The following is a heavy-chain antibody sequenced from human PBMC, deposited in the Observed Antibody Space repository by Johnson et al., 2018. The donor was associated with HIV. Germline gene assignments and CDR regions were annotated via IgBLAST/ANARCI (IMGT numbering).Heavy chain of an antibody. V-gene: IGHV3-64*01. J-gene: IGHJ3*02. CDR3: AISGTGPDAFDI. Sequence: VLLVESGGGLVQSGGSLRVSCAASGCTVSNNYMSRVRQAPGKGLEYVSAISSNGGSTYYANSVKGRLTISRDNSKNTLYLQMGSLRAEDMAVYYCAISGTGPDAFDIWGQGTMVTVSS. CDR1: GCTVSNNY. CDR2: ISSNGGST.